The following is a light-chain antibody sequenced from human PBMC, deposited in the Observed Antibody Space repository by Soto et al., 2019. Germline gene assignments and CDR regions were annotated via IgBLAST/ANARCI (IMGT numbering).Light chain of an antibody. CDR1: QSISYW. Sequence: DVQMTQFPSTLSASVGDRVTITCRASQSISYWLAWYQQKPGKAPNLLIYKASSLESGVPSSFSGSGSGTEFTLTITNLQPDDFATYYCRHYNTYSPPYTFGQGTKLEIK. CDR3: RHYNTYSPPYT. J-gene: IGKJ2*01. CDR2: KAS. V-gene: IGKV1-5*03.